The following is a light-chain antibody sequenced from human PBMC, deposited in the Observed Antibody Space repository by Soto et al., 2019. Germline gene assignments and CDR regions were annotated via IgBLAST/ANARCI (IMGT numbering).Light chain of an antibody. CDR2: AAS. Sequence: DIQRTQSPSSLSASVGDRVTITCRASQSISSYLNWYQQKPGKAPKLLIYAASSLQSGVPSRFSGSGSGTDFTLNISSLQPEDCATYYCQQSYSTPFTFGPGTKVDIK. V-gene: IGKV1-39*01. J-gene: IGKJ3*01. CDR1: QSISSY. CDR3: QQSYSTPFT.